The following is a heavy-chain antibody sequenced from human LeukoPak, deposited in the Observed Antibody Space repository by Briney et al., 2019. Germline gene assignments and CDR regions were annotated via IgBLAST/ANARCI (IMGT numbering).Heavy chain of an antibody. Sequence: GESLKISCKGSGYSFTSYWIGWARQMPGKGLEWMGIIYPGDSDARYSPSFQGKVTISADKSMCTAYLLWSSLMASDTAMYYCARIDDSSGWLEGYYFDYWGQGTLVTVSS. V-gene: IGHV5-51*01. J-gene: IGHJ4*02. CDR3: ARIDDSSGWLEGYYFDY. D-gene: IGHD6-19*01. CDR2: IYPGDSDA. CDR1: GYSFTSYW.